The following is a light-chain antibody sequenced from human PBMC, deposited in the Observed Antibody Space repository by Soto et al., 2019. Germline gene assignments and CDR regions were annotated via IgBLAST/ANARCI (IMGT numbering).Light chain of an antibody. J-gene: IGKJ1*01. CDR3: QQYYSTPRT. CDR2: WAS. V-gene: IGKV4-1*01. Sequence: DIVMTQSPDSLAVSLGERATINCKSSQSVLYSSNNKNYLAWYQQKPGQPPKLLIYWASTRESGVPDRFSGSGSGTDFTLTISSLQAEDAALYYCQQYYSTPRTFGQGTKVEIK. CDR1: QSVLYSSNNKNY.